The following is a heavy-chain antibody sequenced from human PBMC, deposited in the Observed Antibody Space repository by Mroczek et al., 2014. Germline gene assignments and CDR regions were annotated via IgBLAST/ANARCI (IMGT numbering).Heavy chain of an antibody. V-gene: IGHV3-30-3*01. CDR2: ISYDGSNK. J-gene: IGHJ4*02. D-gene: IGHD3-22*01. CDR1: QFTFSSYA. Sequence: QVQLQESGGGVVQPGRSLRLSCAASQFTFSSYAVQWVRQAPGKGLEWVAVISYDGSNKYYADSVKGRFTISRDNSKNTLYLQMNSLRAEDTAVYYCARLQPNYYDSSGLDYWGQGTLVTVSS. CDR3: ARLQPNYYDSSGLDY.